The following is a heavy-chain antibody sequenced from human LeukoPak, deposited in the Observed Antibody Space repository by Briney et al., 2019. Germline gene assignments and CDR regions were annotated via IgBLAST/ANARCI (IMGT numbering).Heavy chain of an antibody. V-gene: IGHV4-34*01. CDR3: ARLQTRKIFGVAYYFDY. CDR2: INHSGST. CDR1: GESFSGYY. D-gene: IGHD3-3*01. J-gene: IGHJ4*02. Sequence: SETLSLTCAVYGESFSGYYWSWIRQPPGKGLEWIGEINHSGSTNYNPSLKSRVTISVDTSKNQFSLKLSSVTAADTAVYYCARLQTRKIFGVAYYFDYWGQGTLVTVSS.